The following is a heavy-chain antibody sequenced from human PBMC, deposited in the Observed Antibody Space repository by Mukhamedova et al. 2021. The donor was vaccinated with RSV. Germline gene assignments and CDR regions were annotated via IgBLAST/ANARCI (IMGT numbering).Heavy chain of an antibody. D-gene: IGHD5-18*01. Sequence: NWVRQAPGKGLEWLSLISSSATATHYADSVRCRFTVSRDNAKNSLYLQMNSLRSEDTAVYFCARDRDAGYSYDNLDYWGQGVLVT. V-gene: IGHV3-48*01. J-gene: IGHJ4*02. CDR3: ARDRDAGYSYDNLDY. CDR2: ISSSATAT.